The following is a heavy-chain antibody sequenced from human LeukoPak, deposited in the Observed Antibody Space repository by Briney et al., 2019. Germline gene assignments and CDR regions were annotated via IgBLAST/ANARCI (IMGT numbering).Heavy chain of an antibody. J-gene: IGHJ4*02. V-gene: IGHV3-23*01. CDR2: FSGRGGST. CDR1: GFTFSNYA. Sequence: PGGSLRLSCAASGFTFSNYAMAWVRQIQGRGLDWVSIFSGRGGSTYYADAVKGRFTVSRDNSKSTLYLHMNNLRVDDTAIYYCASRPAPSLGPLDYWGQGTLVTVSS. D-gene: IGHD2-2*01. CDR3: ASRPAPSLGPLDY.